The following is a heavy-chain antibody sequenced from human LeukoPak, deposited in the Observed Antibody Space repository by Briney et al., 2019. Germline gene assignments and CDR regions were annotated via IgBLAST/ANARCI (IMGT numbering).Heavy chain of an antibody. J-gene: IGHJ4*02. CDR2: INPNSGGT. Sequence: ASVKVSCKASGYTFTGYYMHWVRQAPGQGLEWMGWINPNSGGTNYAQKFQGWVTMTRDTSISTAYMELSRLRSDDTAVYYCAREEQSGYGHITYWGQGTLVTVSS. CDR3: AREEQSGYGHITY. D-gene: IGHD5-12*01. CDR1: GYTFTGYY. V-gene: IGHV1-2*04.